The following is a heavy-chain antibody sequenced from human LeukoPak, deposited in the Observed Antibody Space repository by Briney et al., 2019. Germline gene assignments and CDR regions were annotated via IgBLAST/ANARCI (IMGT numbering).Heavy chain of an antibody. CDR3: TRDRKTVVAPNDAFDI. V-gene: IGHV1-18*01. Sequence: ASVKVSCKASGYTFTSYGISWVRQAPGQGLEWMGWISAYNGNTNYAQKLQGRVTMTTDTSTSTAYMELRSLRSDDTAVYYCTRDRKTVVAPNDAFDIWGQGTVVNASS. J-gene: IGHJ3*02. D-gene: IGHD2-15*01. CDR1: GYTFTSYG. CDR2: ISAYNGNT.